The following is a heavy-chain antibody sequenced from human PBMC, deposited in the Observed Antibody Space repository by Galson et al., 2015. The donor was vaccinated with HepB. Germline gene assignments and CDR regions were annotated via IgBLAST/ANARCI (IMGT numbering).Heavy chain of an antibody. Sequence: SLRLSCAASGFTFSSYDMHWVRQATGKGLEWVSAIGTAGDPYYPGSVKGRFTISRENAKNSLYLQMNSLRAGDTAVYYCARGGSSGWYGEDYFDYWGQGTLVTVSS. D-gene: IGHD6-19*01. CDR3: ARGGSSGWYGEDYFDY. CDR2: IGTAGDP. V-gene: IGHV3-13*05. CDR1: GFTFSSYD. J-gene: IGHJ4*02.